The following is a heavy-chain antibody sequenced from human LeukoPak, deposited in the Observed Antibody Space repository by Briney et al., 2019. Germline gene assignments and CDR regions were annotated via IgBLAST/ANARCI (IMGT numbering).Heavy chain of an antibody. V-gene: IGHV3-20*04. CDR3: ARLSYSSSFKSNAFDI. CDR1: GFTFDDYG. J-gene: IGHJ3*02. Sequence: GGSLRLSCAASGFTFDDYGMSWVRQAPGKGLEWVSGINWSGGSTGYADSVKGRFTISRDNAKNSLYLQMNSLRAEDTALYYCARLSYSSSFKSNAFDIWGQGTMVTVSS. D-gene: IGHD6-13*01. CDR2: INWSGGST.